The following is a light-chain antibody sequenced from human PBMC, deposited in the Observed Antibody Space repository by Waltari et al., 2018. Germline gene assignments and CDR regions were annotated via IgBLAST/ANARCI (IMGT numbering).Light chain of an antibody. J-gene: IGLJ3*02. CDR2: NNN. CDR1: RSNVGPIY. Sequence: SVLTPPPSTSGTPGQRVTISCSGRRSNVGPIYVSCYQQLPGTAPTLLIYNNNRRPSGVPDRFSGSKSGTSASLAISGLQSEDEADYYCAAWDDSLNAWMFGGGTKLTVL. V-gene: IGLV1-44*01. CDR3: AAWDDSLNAWM.